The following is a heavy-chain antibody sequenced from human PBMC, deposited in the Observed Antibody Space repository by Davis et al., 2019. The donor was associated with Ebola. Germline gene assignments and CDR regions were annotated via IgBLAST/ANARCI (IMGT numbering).Heavy chain of an antibody. CDR1: GFTFSSYG. CDR2: IWYDGSNK. Sequence: GGSLRLSCAASGFTFSSYGMHWVRQAPGKGLEWVAVIWYDGSNKYYADSVKGRFTISRDNAKNSLYLQMNSLRAEDTAVYYCARGHIVVVTATDYWGQGTLVTVSS. CDR3: ARGHIVVVTATDY. J-gene: IGHJ4*02. V-gene: IGHV3-33*01. D-gene: IGHD2-21*02.